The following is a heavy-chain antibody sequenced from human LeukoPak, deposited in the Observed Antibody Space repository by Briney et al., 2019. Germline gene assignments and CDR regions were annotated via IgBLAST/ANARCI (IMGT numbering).Heavy chain of an antibody. CDR3: AKFIAVPFYFDY. V-gene: IGHV3-21*01. Sequence: GGTLRLSCAASGFTFSSYSMNWVRQAPGKGLEWVSSISSSSSYIYYADSVKGRFTISRDNAKNSLYLQMNSLRAEDTAVYYCAKFIAVPFYFDYWGQGTLVTVSS. J-gene: IGHJ4*02. CDR2: ISSSSSYI. CDR1: GFTFSSYS. D-gene: IGHD6-19*01.